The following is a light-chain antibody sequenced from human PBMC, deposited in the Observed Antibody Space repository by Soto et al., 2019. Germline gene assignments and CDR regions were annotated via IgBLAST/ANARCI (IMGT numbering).Light chain of an antibody. CDR2: RNN. J-gene: IGLJ2*01. CDR1: NSNIGRNY. V-gene: IGLV1-47*01. CDR3: AAWDDSLRGVV. Sequence: QAVVTQPSSASGTPGQRVTISCSGSNSNIGRNYVYWYQQLPGTAPKLLIYRNNQRPSGVPDRFSGSESGTSVSLAISGLRSEDEAEYYCAAWDDSLRGVVFGGGTKVTVL.